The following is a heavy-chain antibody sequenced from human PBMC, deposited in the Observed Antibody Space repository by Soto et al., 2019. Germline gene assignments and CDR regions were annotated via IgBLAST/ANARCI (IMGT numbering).Heavy chain of an antibody. Sequence: QITLKESGPPLVKPTQTLTLTCSLSGFSVSSNGARVGWIRQPPGKDLEWLALIYWDDDKKYNPFLKSRLTSAKDTSENQAVLTVTDVDPAYTATYYCVHGTLGSYGHVCFDDWGQGTLVTVAS. J-gene: IGHJ4*02. CDR2: IYWDDDK. V-gene: IGHV2-5*02. CDR1: GFSVSSNGAR. CDR3: VHGTLGSYGHVCFDD. D-gene: IGHD5-18*01.